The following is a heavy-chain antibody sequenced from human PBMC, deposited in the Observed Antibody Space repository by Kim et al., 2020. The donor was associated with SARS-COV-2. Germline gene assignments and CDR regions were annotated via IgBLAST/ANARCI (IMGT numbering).Heavy chain of an antibody. CDR3: ARGGKYCSSTSCYKNLDGMDV. CDR1: GGSFSGYY. D-gene: IGHD2-2*02. V-gene: IGHV4-34*01. J-gene: IGHJ6*02. Sequence: SETLSLTCAVYGGSFSGYYWSWIRQPPGKGLEWIGEINHSGSTNYNPSLKSRVTISVDTSKNQFSLKLSSVTAADTAVYYCARGGKYCSSTSCYKNLDGMDVWGQGTTVTVSS. CDR2: INHSGST.